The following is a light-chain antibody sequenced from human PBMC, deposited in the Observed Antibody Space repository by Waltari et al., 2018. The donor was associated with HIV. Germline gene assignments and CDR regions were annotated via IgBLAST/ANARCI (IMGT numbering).Light chain of an antibody. J-gene: IGLJ3*02. CDR2: RDN. CDR3: STVDSSRSAVV. Sequence: QAGLPQPPSVSKGMRQTATLTCTGTSNNVGNQGAAWLQQHRCHPPKPLSYRDNKQPSELSKGVLASRGGNTASLTIAGVHQEDVADYFWSTVDSSRSAVVFGGGTTLTVL. CDR1: SNNVGNQG. V-gene: IGLV10-54*02.